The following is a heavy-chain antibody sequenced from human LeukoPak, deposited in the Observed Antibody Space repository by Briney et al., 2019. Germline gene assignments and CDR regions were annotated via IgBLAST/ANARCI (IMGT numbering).Heavy chain of an antibody. CDR1: GGSISSSSYY. J-gene: IGHJ4*02. CDR3: ARGNIGSSGWYKRCFDY. D-gene: IGHD6-19*01. Sequence: SETLSLTCTVSGGSISSSSYYWGWIRQPPGKGLEWIGSIYYSGSTYYNPSLKSRVTISVDKSKNQFSLKLSSVTAADTAVYYCARGNIGSSGWYKRCFDYWGQGTLVTVSS. V-gene: IGHV4-39*07. CDR2: IYYSGST.